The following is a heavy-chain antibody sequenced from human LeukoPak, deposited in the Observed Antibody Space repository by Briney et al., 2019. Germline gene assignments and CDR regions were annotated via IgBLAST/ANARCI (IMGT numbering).Heavy chain of an antibody. Sequence: ASVKVSCKASGYTFTSYDINWVRQATGQEREWMGWMNPNSGNTGYAQKFQGRVTITRNTSISKAYMELSSLRPEDTAVYYCARGSGLRWFYYYYMDVWGKGTTVTVSS. CDR3: ARGSGLRWFYYYYMDV. J-gene: IGHJ6*03. D-gene: IGHD4-23*01. CDR2: MNPNSGNT. CDR1: GYTFTSYD. V-gene: IGHV1-8*03.